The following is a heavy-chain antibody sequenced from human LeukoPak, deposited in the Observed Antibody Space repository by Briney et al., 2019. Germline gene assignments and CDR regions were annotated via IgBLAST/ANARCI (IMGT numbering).Heavy chain of an antibody. J-gene: IGHJ4*02. V-gene: IGHV3-30-3*01. Sequence: GGSLRLSCAASGFTSSSYAMHWVRQAPGKGLEWVAVISYDGSNKYYADSVKGRFTISRDNSKNTLYLQMNSLRAEDTAVYYCARDGYCSSTSCYYYFDYWGQGTLVTVSS. CDR2: ISYDGSNK. CDR3: ARDGYCSSTSCYYYFDY. D-gene: IGHD2-2*03. CDR1: GFTSSSYA.